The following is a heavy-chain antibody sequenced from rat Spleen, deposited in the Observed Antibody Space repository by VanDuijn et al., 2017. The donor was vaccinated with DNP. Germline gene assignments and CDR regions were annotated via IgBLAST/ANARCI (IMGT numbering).Heavy chain of an antibody. V-gene: IGHV5S13*01. D-gene: IGHD1-2*01. CDR2: ITTGGGHT. CDR1: GFTFSDYG. CDR3: ARHRAIAAIWDY. J-gene: IGHJ2*01. Sequence: EVQLVDSGGGLVQPGRSLKLSCAASGFTFSDYGMAWVRQVPSKGLEWVASITTGGGHTYYRDSVKGRFTISRDNAKNTQYLQMDSLRSEDTATYYCARHRAIAAIWDYWGQGVMVTVSS.